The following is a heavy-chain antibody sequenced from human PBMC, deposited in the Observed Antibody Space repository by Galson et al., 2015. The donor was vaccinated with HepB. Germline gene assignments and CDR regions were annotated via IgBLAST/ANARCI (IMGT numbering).Heavy chain of an antibody. D-gene: IGHD3-10*01. CDR2: IWYDGSNK. J-gene: IGHJ6*02. V-gene: IGHV3-33*01. Sequence: SLRLSCAASGFTFSYYGMHWVRQAPGKGLEWVAVIWYDGSNKYYADSVKGRFTISRDNSKNTLYLQMNSLRAEDTAVYFCARASHGSGSPYHYTLDVWGQGTTVTVFS. CDR1: GFTFSYYG. CDR3: ARASHGSGSPYHYTLDV.